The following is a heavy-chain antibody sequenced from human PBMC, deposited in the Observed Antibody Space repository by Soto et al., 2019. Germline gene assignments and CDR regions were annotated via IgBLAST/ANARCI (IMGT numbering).Heavy chain of an antibody. Sequence: QVQLQESGPGLVKPSETLSLTCTVSGGSISSYYWSWIRQPPGKGLEWIGYIYYSGSTNYNPFLKSRATISVDTSKNQCPLKLSSVTAADTAVYYCARTGGGRYAYIWGSYRSWFDPWGQGTLVTVSS. V-gene: IGHV4-59*01. CDR3: ARTGGGRYAYIWGSYRSWFDP. CDR1: GGSISSYY. J-gene: IGHJ5*02. CDR2: IYYSGST. D-gene: IGHD3-16*02.